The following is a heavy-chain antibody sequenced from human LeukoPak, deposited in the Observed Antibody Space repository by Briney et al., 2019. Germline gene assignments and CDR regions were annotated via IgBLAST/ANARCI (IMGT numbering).Heavy chain of an antibody. CDR2: ISYSGST. V-gene: IGHV4-59*01. J-gene: IGHJ6*02. Sequence: SETLSLTCSVSGGTIRSYYWSWIRQPPGKGLEWIGYISYSGSTKYNPSLESRVTISVDTSKSQFSLKLRSVTAADTAVYYCARDRTHSDSSTTYFYGMDVWGHGTTVTVSS. D-gene: IGHD2/OR15-2a*01. CDR3: ARDRTHSDSSTTYFYGMDV. CDR1: GGTIRSYY.